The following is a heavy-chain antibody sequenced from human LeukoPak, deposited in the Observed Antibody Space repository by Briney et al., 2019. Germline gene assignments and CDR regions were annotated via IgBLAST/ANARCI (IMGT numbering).Heavy chain of an antibody. CDR2: ISSSDNTI. CDR3: TRDEALSYGGNDRDAFDI. V-gene: IGHV3-48*03. D-gene: IGHD4-23*01. J-gene: IGHJ3*02. Sequence: GGSLRLSCAASGFPFSTYEMDWVRQAPGKGLEWVSYISSSDNTIYYADSVKGRFTISRDNAKNSLYLQMNSLKTEDTAVYYCTRDEALSYGGNDRDAFDIWGQGTMVTVSS. CDR1: GFPFSTYE.